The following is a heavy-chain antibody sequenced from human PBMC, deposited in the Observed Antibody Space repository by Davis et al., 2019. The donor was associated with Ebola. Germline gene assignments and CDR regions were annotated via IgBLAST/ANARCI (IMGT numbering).Heavy chain of an antibody. D-gene: IGHD3-3*01. CDR1: GFIFSSYV. J-gene: IGHJ4*02. CDR3: AREGRIFGCDY. CDR2: LGTSADT. Sequence: GESLKISCAASGFIFSSYVMSWVRQAPGKGLEWVSTLGTSADTYYADSVQGRFTISRDNAKNTLFLQMNDLRAEDTAVYYCAREGRIFGCDYWGQGALVTVSS. V-gene: IGHV3-23*01.